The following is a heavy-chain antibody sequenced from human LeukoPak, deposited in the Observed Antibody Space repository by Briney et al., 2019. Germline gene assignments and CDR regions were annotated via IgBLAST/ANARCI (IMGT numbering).Heavy chain of an antibody. J-gene: IGHJ4*02. CDR3: ARDHDGKDY. V-gene: IGHV3-9*01. CDR2: ISWNSGSI. CDR1: GFTFDDYA. Sequence: PGGSLRLSCAASGFTFDDYAMHWVRQAPGKGLEWVSGISWNSGSIGYADSVKGRFTISRDNAKSSLYLQMNSLRADDTAVYYCARDHDGKDYWGQGTLVTVSS.